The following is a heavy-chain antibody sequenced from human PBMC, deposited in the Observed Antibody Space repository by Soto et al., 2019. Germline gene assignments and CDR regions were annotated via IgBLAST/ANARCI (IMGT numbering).Heavy chain of an antibody. CDR1: GYTFTGYY. Sequence: ASVKVSCKASGYTFTGYYMHWVRQAPGQGLEWMGWINPNSGDTNYAQKFQGWVTMTRDTSISTAYMELSRLRSDDTAVYYCARDQIYCSSTSCYAFDIWGQGTMVTVSS. V-gene: IGHV1-2*04. CDR3: ARDQIYCSSTSCYAFDI. D-gene: IGHD2-2*01. J-gene: IGHJ3*02. CDR2: INPNSGDT.